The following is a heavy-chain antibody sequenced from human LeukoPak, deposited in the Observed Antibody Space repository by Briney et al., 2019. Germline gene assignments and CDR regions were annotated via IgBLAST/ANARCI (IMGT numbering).Heavy chain of an antibody. Sequence: PSETLSLTCTVSGGSISSYYWSWIRQPPGKGLEWIGYIYYSGSTNYNPSLKSRVTISVDTSKNQFSLKLSSVTAADTAVYYCAGTLDYSRDYYYYMDVWGKGTTVTVSS. V-gene: IGHV4-59*01. D-gene: IGHD4-11*01. CDR3: AGTLDYSRDYYYYMDV. J-gene: IGHJ6*03. CDR2: IYYSGST. CDR1: GGSISSYY.